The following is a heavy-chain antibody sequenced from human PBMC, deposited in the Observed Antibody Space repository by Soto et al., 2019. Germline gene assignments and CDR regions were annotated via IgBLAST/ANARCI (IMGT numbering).Heavy chain of an antibody. Sequence: GGSLRLSCAASGFTFSSYAMSWVRQAPGKGLEWVSTISGSGGSTYYADSVQGRFTISRDNSKNTPYLQMNSLRAEDTAVYYCAKDTSSGWYYDYYYSGMDVWGQGTTVTVSS. CDR3: AKDTSSGWYYDYYYSGMDV. CDR1: GFTFSSYA. J-gene: IGHJ6*02. D-gene: IGHD6-19*01. V-gene: IGHV3-23*01. CDR2: ISGSGGST.